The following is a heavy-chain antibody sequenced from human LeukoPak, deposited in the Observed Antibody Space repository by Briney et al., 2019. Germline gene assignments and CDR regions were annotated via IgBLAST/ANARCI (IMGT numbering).Heavy chain of an antibody. Sequence: GRSLRLSCAASGFTFSSYAMHWVRQAPGKGLEWVAVISYDGSNKYYADSVKGRFTISRDNSKNTLYLQMNSLRAEDTAVYYCAREVLRYFDYDAFDIWGQGTMVTVSS. CDR3: AREVLRYFDYDAFDI. J-gene: IGHJ3*02. CDR2: ISYDGSNK. V-gene: IGHV3-30-3*01. D-gene: IGHD3-9*01. CDR1: GFTFSSYA.